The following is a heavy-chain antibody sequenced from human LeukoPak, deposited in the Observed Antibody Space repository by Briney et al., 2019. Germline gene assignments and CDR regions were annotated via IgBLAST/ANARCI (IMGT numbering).Heavy chain of an antibody. CDR1: GGSFSGYY. D-gene: IGHD5-18*01. V-gene: IGHV4-34*01. CDR3: ARGPRGYSYGYVGIGDY. Sequence: PSEILSLTCAVYGGSFSGYYWSWIRQPPGKGLEWIGEINHSGSTNYKPSLKSRVTISVDTSKNQFSLKLSSVTAADTAVYYCARGPRGYSYGYVGIGDYWGQGTLVTVSS. J-gene: IGHJ4*02. CDR2: INHSGST.